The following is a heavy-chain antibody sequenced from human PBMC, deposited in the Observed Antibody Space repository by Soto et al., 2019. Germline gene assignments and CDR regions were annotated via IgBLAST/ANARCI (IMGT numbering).Heavy chain of an antibody. Sequence: GASVKVSCRASGYTFTSYYMHWVRQAPGQGLEWMGIINPSGGSTSYAQKFQGRVTMTRDTSTSTVYMELSSLRSEDTAVCYCAILQGGAFDIWGQGTMVTVSS. CDR2: INPSGGST. CDR3: AILQGGAFDI. V-gene: IGHV1-46*01. J-gene: IGHJ3*02. D-gene: IGHD2-15*01. CDR1: GYTFTSYY.